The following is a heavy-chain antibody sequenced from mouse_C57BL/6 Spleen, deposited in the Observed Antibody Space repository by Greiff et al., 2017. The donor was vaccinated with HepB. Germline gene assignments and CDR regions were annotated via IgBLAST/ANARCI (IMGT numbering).Heavy chain of an antibody. CDR1: GFNIKNTY. V-gene: IGHV14-3*01. CDR2: IDPANGNT. CDR3: ARDYSPDWYFGV. J-gene: IGHJ1*03. Sequence: VHVKQSVAELVRPGASVKLSCTASGFNIKNTYMHWVKQRPEQGLEWIGRIDPANGNTKYAPKFQGKATITADTSSNPAYLQLSSLTSGDTAIYYCARDYSPDWYFGVWGTGTTVTVSS. D-gene: IGHD2-13*01.